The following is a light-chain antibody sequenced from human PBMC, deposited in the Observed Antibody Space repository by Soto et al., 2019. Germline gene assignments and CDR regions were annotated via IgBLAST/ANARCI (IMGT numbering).Light chain of an antibody. CDR2: SDN. CDR3: AAWHVSLVV. Sequence: QSVLTQPPSASGTPGQRVTISCSGSSSNIGTNTVIWYQQLPGAAPKLLIYSDNQRPSGVPDRFSGSKSGTSASLAISGLESEDEADYYCAAWHVSLVVFGGGTKLTVL. V-gene: IGLV1-44*01. J-gene: IGLJ2*01. CDR1: SSNIGTNT.